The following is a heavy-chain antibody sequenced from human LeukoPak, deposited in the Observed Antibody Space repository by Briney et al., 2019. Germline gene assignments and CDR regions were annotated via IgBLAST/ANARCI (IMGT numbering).Heavy chain of an antibody. CDR3: ARDTLHYYDSSGYPGRWNWFDP. CDR1: GGSISSGSYY. Sequence: SETLSLTCTVSGGSISSGSYYWSWIRQPAGKGLEWIGRIYTSGSTNYNPSLKSRVTISVDTSKNQFSLKLSSVTAADTAVYYCARDTLHYYDSSGYPGRWNWFDPWGQGTLVTVSS. D-gene: IGHD3-22*01. J-gene: IGHJ5*02. CDR2: IYTSGST. V-gene: IGHV4-61*02.